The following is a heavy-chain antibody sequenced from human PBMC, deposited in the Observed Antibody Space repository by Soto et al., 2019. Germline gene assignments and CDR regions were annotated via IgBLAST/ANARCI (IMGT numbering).Heavy chain of an antibody. CDR2: MNPNSGNT. D-gene: IGHD3-9*01. Sequence: QVQLVQSGAEVKKPGASVKVSCKASGYTFTSYDINWVRQATGQGLEWMGWMNPNSGNTGYAQKFQGRVTMTRNTSISTAYMELSSLRAEDTAVYYCARWYDILTGYPGELGAYYYYGMDVWGQGTTVTVSS. J-gene: IGHJ6*02. V-gene: IGHV1-8*01. CDR3: ARWYDILTGYPGELGAYYYYGMDV. CDR1: GYTFTSYD.